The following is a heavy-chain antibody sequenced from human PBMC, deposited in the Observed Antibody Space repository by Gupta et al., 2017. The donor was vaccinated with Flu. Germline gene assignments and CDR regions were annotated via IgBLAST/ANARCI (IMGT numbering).Heavy chain of an antibody. CDR2: INHSGST. Sequence: QVQLQQWGAALLKPSETLSPSCAVYGGSFSRYYWSWIRQTPGEGLEWIGEINHSGSTNYNPSLKSRVTISLDTAKNQFSLKLSSVTAADTAGYYCARGSPGAFDIWGQGTTVTVSS. D-gene: IGHD3-10*01. J-gene: IGHJ3*02. CDR1: GGSFSRYY. CDR3: ARGSPGAFDI. V-gene: IGHV4-34*01.